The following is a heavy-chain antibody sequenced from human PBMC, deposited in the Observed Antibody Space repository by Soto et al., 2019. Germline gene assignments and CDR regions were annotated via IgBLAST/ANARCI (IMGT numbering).Heavy chain of an antibody. V-gene: IGHV1-69*01. CDR1: GGTFSSYV. CDR3: ATVDRSVALVGWFDP. Sequence: QVHLEQSGAEGKKPGSSVKVSCKFSGGTFSSYVIIWVRQAPGQGLEWMGGIIPVSGTANYAQKFHGRDTISADAATNTAYMELCSVRFDDTAVYYCATVDRSVALVGWFDPWGQGTLVTVSS. J-gene: IGHJ5*02. CDR2: IIPVSGTA. D-gene: IGHD2-8*02.